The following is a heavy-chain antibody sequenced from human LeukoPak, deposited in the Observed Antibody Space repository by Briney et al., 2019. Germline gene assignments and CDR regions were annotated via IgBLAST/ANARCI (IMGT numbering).Heavy chain of an antibody. CDR2: ISYDGSNK. Sequence: GRSLRLSCAASGFTFSSYAMHWVRQAPGKGLERVAVISYDGSNKYYADSVKGRFTISRDNSKNTLSLQMNSLRAEDTAVYSCARGGSYCRGGNCYFSTLDYWGQGTLVTVSS. D-gene: IGHD2-15*01. V-gene: IGHV3-30*04. CDR3: ARGGSYCRGGNCYFSTLDY. CDR1: GFTFSSYA. J-gene: IGHJ4*02.